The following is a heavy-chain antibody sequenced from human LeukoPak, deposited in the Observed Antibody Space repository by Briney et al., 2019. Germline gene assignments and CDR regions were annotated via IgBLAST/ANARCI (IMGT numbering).Heavy chain of an antibody. J-gene: IGHJ4*02. Sequence: PGRSLRLSCAASGFTFSSYGMHWVRQAPGKGLERVAVIWYDGSNKYYADSVRGRFTISRDNSKNTLYLQMNSLRAEDTAVYYCAKDCYYDSSGPFDYWGQGTLVTVSS. CDR2: IWYDGSNK. CDR1: GFTFSSYG. V-gene: IGHV3-33*06. D-gene: IGHD3-22*01. CDR3: AKDCYYDSSGPFDY.